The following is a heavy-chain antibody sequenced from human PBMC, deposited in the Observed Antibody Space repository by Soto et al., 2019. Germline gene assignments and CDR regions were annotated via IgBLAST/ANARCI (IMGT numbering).Heavy chain of an antibody. Sequence: QVQLVESGGALVKPGRSLRLSCEVSGFTFRNYYMAWLRQAPGKGLEWVATISTSGVSSSYGDSMRGRFTISRDDAKNSLYLQMNRLRGEDTALYYCAREFYYAMDAWGQGITVTVSS. V-gene: IGHV3-11*05. D-gene: IGHD3-16*01. CDR1: GFTFRNYY. J-gene: IGHJ6*02. CDR2: ISTSGVSS. CDR3: AREFYYAMDA.